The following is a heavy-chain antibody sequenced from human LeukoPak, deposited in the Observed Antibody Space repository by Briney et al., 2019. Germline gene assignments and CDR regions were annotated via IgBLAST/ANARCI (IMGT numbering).Heavy chain of an antibody. CDR3: ARDGYYDSRSENWFGP. CDR1: GYTFTSYG. D-gene: IGHD3-22*01. J-gene: IGHJ5*02. Sequence: ASVKVSCKAPGYTFTSYGISWVRQAPGQGLEWMGWISAYNGNTNYAQKLQGRVTMTTDTSTSTAYMELRSLRSDDTAVYYCARDGYYDSRSENWFGPWGQGTLVTVSS. CDR2: ISAYNGNT. V-gene: IGHV1-18*01.